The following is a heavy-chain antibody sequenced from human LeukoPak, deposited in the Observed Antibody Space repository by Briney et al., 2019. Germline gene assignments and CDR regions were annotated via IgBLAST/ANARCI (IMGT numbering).Heavy chain of an antibody. J-gene: IGHJ2*01. Sequence: GGSLRLSCAASGFTFSSYAMSWVRQAPGKGLEWVSAISGSGGSTYYADSVKGRFTISRDNSKNTLYLQMNSLRAEDTAVHYCAKTDGDPYSWYFDLWGRGTLVTVSS. V-gene: IGHV3-23*01. D-gene: IGHD2-15*01. CDR3: AKTDGDPYSWYFDL. CDR1: GFTFSSYA. CDR2: ISGSGGST.